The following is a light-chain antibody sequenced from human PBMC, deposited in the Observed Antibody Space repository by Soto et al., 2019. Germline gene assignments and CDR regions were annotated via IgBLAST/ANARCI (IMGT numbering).Light chain of an antibody. J-gene: IGLJ2*01. V-gene: IGLV8-61*01. CDR1: SGSVSTSYY. CDR2: NTN. CDR3: MLHVGSGISV. Sequence: QTVVTQEPSLSVSPGGTVTLTCGLTSGSVSTSYYPSWYQQTPGQAPRTLIYNTNTRSFGVPDRFSGSILGNKAALTITGAQADDESDYYCMLHVGSGISVFGGGTQLTGL.